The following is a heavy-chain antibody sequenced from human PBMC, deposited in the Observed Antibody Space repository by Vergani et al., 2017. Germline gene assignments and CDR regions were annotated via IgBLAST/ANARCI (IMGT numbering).Heavy chain of an antibody. CDR2: IYWNDDQ. V-gene: IGHV2-5*04. Sequence: QITLKESGPTLVKPTQTLTLTCTFSGFSLNTRGVSVAWIRQPPGKALDWLALIYWNDDQHYSPSLNNRVTITKDTSKNQVVLTMTNMDYVDTGTYYCVYRKTECGNTGCFYPFYYYYYMDVWGQGTTVTVSS. J-gene: IGHJ6*03. CDR3: VYRKTECGNTGCFYPFYYYYYMDV. CDR1: GFSLNTRGVS. D-gene: IGHD1-7*01.